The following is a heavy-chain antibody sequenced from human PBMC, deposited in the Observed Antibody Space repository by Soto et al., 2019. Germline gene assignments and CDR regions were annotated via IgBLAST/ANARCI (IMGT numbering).Heavy chain of an antibody. V-gene: IGHV4-34*01. CDR2: INHTGGT. D-gene: IGHD3-3*01. CDR1: GGSVNGYY. J-gene: IGHJ5*02. CDR3: ATRITVFGLLIPPFDP. Sequence: PSETLSLTCAVYGGSVNGYYWNWIRQPPGKGLEWIGEINHTGGTHYNPSLKSRVTMAVDTSKNQFSLRLSSVTAPATAIYYCATRITVFGLLIPPFDPWGQGTQVTVSS.